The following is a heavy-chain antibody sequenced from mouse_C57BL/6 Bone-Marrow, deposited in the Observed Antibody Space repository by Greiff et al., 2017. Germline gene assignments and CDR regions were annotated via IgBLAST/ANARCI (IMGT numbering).Heavy chain of an antibody. V-gene: IGHV1-59*01. Sequence: QVQLQQPGAELVRPGTSVKLSCKASGYTFTSYWMHWVKQRPGQGLEWIGVIDPSDSYTNYNQKFKGKATLTVDTSSSTAYMQLSSLTSEASAVYYCARGGPLDYWGQGTTLTVSS. CDR2: IDPSDSYT. CDR3: ARGGPLDY. J-gene: IGHJ2*01. CDR1: GYTFTSYW.